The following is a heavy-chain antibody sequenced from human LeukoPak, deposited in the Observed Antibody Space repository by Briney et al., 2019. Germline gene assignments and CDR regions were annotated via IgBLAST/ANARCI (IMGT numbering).Heavy chain of an antibody. CDR2: IKSKTDGGTT. J-gene: IGHJ4*02. CDR3: TTGLRAADTN. V-gene: IGHV3-15*01. CDR1: GFTFSNTW. Sequence: KTGXSLRLSCAASGFTFSNTWMSWVRQAQGKGLEWVGRIKSKTDGGTTDYAAGGKGRFTISREEQKKTMYVQINSLKTEDTAVYYCTTGLRAADTNWGLGTLVTVSS. D-gene: IGHD6-13*01.